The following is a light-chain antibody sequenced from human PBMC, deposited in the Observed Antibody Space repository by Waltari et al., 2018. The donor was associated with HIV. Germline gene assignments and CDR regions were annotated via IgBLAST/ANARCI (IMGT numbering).Light chain of an antibody. V-gene: IGKV3-20*01. CDR2: SAS. CDR1: QSVGSSY. Sequence: EIVLTQSPGTLSLSPGQRATLSCRASQSVGSSYLACYQQKPGQTPRLLIYSASSRATGIPDRFSGSESGTDFTLTISRLEPEDSAVYYCQQYGNSRGTFGGGTKVEVK. J-gene: IGKJ4*01. CDR3: QQYGNSRGT.